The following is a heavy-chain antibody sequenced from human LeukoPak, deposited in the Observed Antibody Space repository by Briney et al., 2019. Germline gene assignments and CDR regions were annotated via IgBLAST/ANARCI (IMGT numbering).Heavy chain of an antibody. V-gene: IGHV3-66*01. J-gene: IGHJ4*02. CDR1: EFSVGSNY. D-gene: IGHD5-12*01. Sequence: GGSLRLSCAASEFSVGSNYMTWVRQAPGKGLEWVSLIYSGGSTYYADSVKGRFTISRDNSKNTLYLQMNSLRAEDTAVYYCARRPSGYHNTGGQGTLVTVFS. CDR2: IYSGGST. CDR3: ARRPSGYHNT.